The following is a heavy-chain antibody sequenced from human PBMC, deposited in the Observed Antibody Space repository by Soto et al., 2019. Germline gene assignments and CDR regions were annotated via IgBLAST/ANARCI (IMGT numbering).Heavy chain of an antibody. Sequence: EVQLVESGGGLVQPGGSLRLSCAASGFTFSNYWMYWVRQAPGKGLVWVSRVNNDGTDTTHADSVKGRFTISRDNAENTLYLQMNSLSAEDTAVYYGARGGLQHALDVWGQGSTVTVSS. J-gene: IGHJ6*02. CDR1: GFTFSNYW. V-gene: IGHV3-74*03. CDR3: ARGGLQHALDV. D-gene: IGHD6-13*01. CDR2: VNNDGTDT.